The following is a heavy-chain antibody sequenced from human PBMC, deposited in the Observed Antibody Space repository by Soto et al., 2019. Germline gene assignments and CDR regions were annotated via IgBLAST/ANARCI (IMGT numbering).Heavy chain of an antibody. CDR3: AKDSAVAGKPPSYYYGMDV. CDR1: GFTFSSYG. Sequence: HPGGSLRLSCAASGFTFSSYGMHWVRQAPGKGLEWVAVISYDGSNKYYADSVKGRFTISRDNSKNTLYLQMNSLRAEDTAVYYCAKDSAVAGKPPSYYYGMDVWGQGTTVTVSS. D-gene: IGHD6-19*01. V-gene: IGHV3-30*18. J-gene: IGHJ6*02. CDR2: ISYDGSNK.